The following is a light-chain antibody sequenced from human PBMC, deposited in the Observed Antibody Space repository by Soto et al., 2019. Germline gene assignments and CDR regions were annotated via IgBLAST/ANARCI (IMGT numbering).Light chain of an antibody. V-gene: IGKV3-20*01. CDR3: QQYGRTPYT. Sequence: EIVMTQSPSTLSVSPWESSTLSCMASHSVSDNLTWYQQKPGQAPRLLIYATSSRATGIPDRFSGSGSGTDFTLTISRLEPEDFAVYYCQQYGRTPYTFGRGTKVDI. J-gene: IGKJ2*01. CDR2: ATS. CDR1: HSVSDN.